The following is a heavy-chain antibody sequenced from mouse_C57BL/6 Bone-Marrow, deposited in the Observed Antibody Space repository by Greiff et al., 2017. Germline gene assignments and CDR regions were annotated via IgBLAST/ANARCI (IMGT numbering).Heavy chain of an antibody. Sequence: QVQLQQPGAELVKPGASVKMSCKASGYTFTSYWITWVKQRPGQGLEWIGDIYPGSGSTNYNEKFKSKATLTVDTSSITAYMQLSSLTSVDSAVYYCARPYYSNYWYVDVWGTGTTVTVSS. D-gene: IGHD2-5*01. J-gene: IGHJ1*03. CDR3: ARPYYSNYWYVDV. CDR1: GYTFTSYW. V-gene: IGHV1-55*01. CDR2: IYPGSGST.